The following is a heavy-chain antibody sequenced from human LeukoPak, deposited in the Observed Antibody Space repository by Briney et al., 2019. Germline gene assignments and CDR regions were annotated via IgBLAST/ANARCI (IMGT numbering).Heavy chain of an antibody. Sequence: SVKVSCKASGGTFSSYAISWVRQAPGQGLEWMGGIIPIFGTASYAQKFQGRVTITADESTSTAYMELSSLRSEDTAVYYCATDLHDLYAFDIWGQGTMVTVSS. CDR3: ATDLHDLYAFDI. CDR1: GGTFSSYA. V-gene: IGHV1-69*13. CDR2: IIPIFGTA. J-gene: IGHJ3*02.